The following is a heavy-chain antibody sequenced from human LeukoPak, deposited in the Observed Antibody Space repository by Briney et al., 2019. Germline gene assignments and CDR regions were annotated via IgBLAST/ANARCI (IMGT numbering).Heavy chain of an antibody. V-gene: IGHV7-4-1*02. J-gene: IGHJ6*03. CDR2: INTNTGNP. D-gene: IGHD6-19*01. CDR3: ARVKSYSSGWRGREDYYYYMDV. CDR1: GYTFTNYA. Sequence: ASVKVSCKASGYTFTNYAVIWVRQAPGQGLEWMGWINTNTGNPTYAQGFTGRFVFSLETSVNTAYLQITSLKAEDTAVYYCARVKSYSSGWRGREDYYYYMDVWGRGITVTVSS.